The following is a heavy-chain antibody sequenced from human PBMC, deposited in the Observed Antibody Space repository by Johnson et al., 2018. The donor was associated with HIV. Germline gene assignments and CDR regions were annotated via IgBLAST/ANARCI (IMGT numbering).Heavy chain of an antibody. J-gene: IGHJ3*02. CDR3: ARPRVVITPHDAFDI. V-gene: IGHV3-30*03. CDR2: ISYDGSNK. Sequence: QVQLVESGGGLVQPGGSLRLSCAASGFTFSSYGMHWVRQAPGKGLEWVAVISYDGSNKYYADSVKGRFTISRDNSKNTLYLQMNSLRAEDTAVYYCARPRVVITPHDAFDIWGQGTMVTVSS. CDR1: GFTFSSYG. D-gene: IGHD3-22*01.